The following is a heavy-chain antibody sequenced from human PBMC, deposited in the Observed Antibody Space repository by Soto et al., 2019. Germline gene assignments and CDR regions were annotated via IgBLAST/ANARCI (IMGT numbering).Heavy chain of an antibody. D-gene: IGHD5-12*01. CDR1: GFTFSSYA. CDR2: IIGSGGNT. V-gene: IGHV3-23*01. CDR3: ARDWMSGYRYYYYGMDV. Sequence: GGSLRLSCAASGFTFSSYAMSWVRQAPGKGLEWVSAIIGSGGNTYCADSVKGRFTISRDNSKDTLYLQMNSLRAEDTAVYYCARDWMSGYRYYYYGMDVWGQGTTVTVSS. J-gene: IGHJ6*02.